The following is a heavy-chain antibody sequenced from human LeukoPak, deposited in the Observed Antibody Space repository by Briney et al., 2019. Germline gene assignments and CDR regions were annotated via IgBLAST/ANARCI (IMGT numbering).Heavy chain of an antibody. Sequence: SETLSLTCNVSGGSISSYYWSWIRQPPGKGLEWIGYIYYSGNINYNPSLKSRVTMSLDMSRNQISLKLSSVTAADTAVYLCARVVTHMNPYYVDVWGIGTTVTVSS. J-gene: IGHJ6*03. CDR3: ARVVTHMNPYYVDV. CDR2: IYYSGNI. D-gene: IGHD1-14*01. CDR1: GGSISSYY. V-gene: IGHV4-59*01.